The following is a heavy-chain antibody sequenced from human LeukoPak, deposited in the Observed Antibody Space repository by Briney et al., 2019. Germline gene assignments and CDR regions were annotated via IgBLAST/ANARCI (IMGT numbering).Heavy chain of an antibody. J-gene: IGHJ3*02. Sequence: GGSLRLSCAASGFTFSKYWMYWVRQAPGKGLLWVSRIIGDGSSTSYADSVRGRFTISRDNAKNTLYLQMKSLRAEDTAVYYCAREDIVPGFSFDIWGQGTMVTVSS. V-gene: IGHV3-74*01. CDR3: AREDIVPGFSFDI. CDR2: IIGDGSST. D-gene: IGHD5-12*01. CDR1: GFTFSKYW.